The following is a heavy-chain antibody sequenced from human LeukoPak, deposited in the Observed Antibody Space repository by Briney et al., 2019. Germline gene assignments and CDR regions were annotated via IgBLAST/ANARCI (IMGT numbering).Heavy chain of an antibody. Sequence: PSETLSLTCTVSGGSLSSGGYYWSWIRQPPGKGLEWIGYIYHSGSTYYNPSLKSRVTISVDRSKNQFSLKLSSVTAADTAVYYCARAPRGGSGSYVDYWGQGTLVTVSS. D-gene: IGHD3-10*01. J-gene: IGHJ4*02. CDR3: ARAPRGGSGSYVDY. CDR1: GGSLSSGGYY. CDR2: IYHSGST. V-gene: IGHV4-30-2*01.